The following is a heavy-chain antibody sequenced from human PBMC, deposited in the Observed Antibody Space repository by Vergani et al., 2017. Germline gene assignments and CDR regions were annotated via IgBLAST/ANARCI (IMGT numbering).Heavy chain of an antibody. CDR1: GFTFDDYA. J-gene: IGHJ4*02. V-gene: IGHV3-9*01. CDR3: AKDKDSGWDEGEFDC. Sequence: EVQLVESGGGLVQPGRSLRLSCAASGFTFDDYAMHWVRQAPGKGLEWVSGISWNSGSIGYADSVKGRFTISRDNTKNSLYLQMNSLRAEDTALYYCAKDKDSGWDEGEFDCGGQGTLVTVSS. CDR2: ISWNSGSI. D-gene: IGHD6-19*01.